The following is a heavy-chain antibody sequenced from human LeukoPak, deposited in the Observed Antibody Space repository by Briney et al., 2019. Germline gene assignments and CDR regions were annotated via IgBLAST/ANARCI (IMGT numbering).Heavy chain of an antibody. CDR2: TYYRSKWYN. V-gene: IGHV6-1*01. CDR3: ARATREADYYYCYMDV. Sequence: NPSQTLSLTCAISGDSVSSNSAAWNWIRQSPSRGLEWLGRTYYRSKWYNDYAVSVKSRITINPDTSKNQFSLQLNSVTPEDTAVYYCARATREADYYYCYMDVWGKGTTVTVSS. J-gene: IGHJ6*03. CDR1: GDSVSSNSAA. D-gene: IGHD5-24*01.